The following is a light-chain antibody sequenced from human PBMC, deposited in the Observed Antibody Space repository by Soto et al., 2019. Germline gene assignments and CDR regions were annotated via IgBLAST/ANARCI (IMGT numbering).Light chain of an antibody. CDR2: EVS. CDR3: TSKTSSTYVV. CDR1: SSDVGGYKY. V-gene: IGLV2-14*01. Sequence: QSALTQPASVSGSPGQSITISCTGTSSDVGGYKYVSWYQQHPGKAPKLMIYEVSNRPSGVSNRFSGSKSGNTASLTISGLQAEDEADYYCTSKTSSTYVVFGGGTKVTVL. J-gene: IGLJ2*01.